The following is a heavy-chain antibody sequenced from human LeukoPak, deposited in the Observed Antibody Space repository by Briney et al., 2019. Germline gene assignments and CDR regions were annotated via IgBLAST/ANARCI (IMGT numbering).Heavy chain of an antibody. CDR2: INPSRGGT. V-gene: IGHV1-2*02. CDR1: GYTFIAYY. Sequence: GASVRVSYRASGYTFIAYYMHWVRQAPGQGLEWMGWINPSRGGTNYAQKFQGRVTMTRDTSISTAYMELSELRSDDTAVYYCAGQKDPRPIDCWGEGTLITASS. CDR3: AGQKDPRPIDC. J-gene: IGHJ4*02.